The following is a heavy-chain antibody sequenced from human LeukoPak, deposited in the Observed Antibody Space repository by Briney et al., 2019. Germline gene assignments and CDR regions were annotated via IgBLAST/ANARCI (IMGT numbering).Heavy chain of an antibody. Sequence: SETLSLTCTVSGGSISSSSYYWGWIRQPPGKGLEWIGSIYYSGSTYYNPSLKSRVTISVGTSKNQFSLKLSSVTAADTAVYYCASMTTVSNYYYYYMDVWGKGTTVTVSS. CDR3: ASMTTVSNYYYYYMDV. J-gene: IGHJ6*03. V-gene: IGHV4-39*01. D-gene: IGHD4-11*01. CDR1: GGSISSSSYY. CDR2: IYYSGST.